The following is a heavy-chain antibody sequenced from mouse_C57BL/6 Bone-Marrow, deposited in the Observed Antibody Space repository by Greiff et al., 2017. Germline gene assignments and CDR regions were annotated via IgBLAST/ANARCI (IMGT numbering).Heavy chain of an antibody. J-gene: IGHJ4*01. V-gene: IGHV1-39*01. CDR1: GYSFTDYN. CDR3: ARRYDYGYDAMDY. D-gene: IGHD2-4*01. Sequence: VQLQQSGPELVKPGASVKISCKASGYSFTDYNMNWVKQSHGKSLEWIGVINPNYGTTSYNQKFKGKATLTVDQSSSTAYMQLNSLTSEDSAVYYGARRYDYGYDAMDYWGQGTSVTVSS. CDR2: INPNYGTT.